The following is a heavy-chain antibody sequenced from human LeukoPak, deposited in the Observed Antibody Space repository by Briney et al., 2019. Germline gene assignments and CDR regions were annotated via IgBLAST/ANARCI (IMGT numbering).Heavy chain of an antibody. Sequence: NPSETLSLTCTVSGGSISSYYWSWIRQPPGKGLEWIGYIYYSGSTNYNPSLKSRVTISVDTSKDQFSLKLSSVTAADTAVYYCARSSTLYYDILTGYASDIWGQGTMVTVSS. CDR3: ARSSTLYYDILTGYASDI. CDR1: GGSISSYY. V-gene: IGHV4-59*01. J-gene: IGHJ3*02. D-gene: IGHD3-9*01. CDR2: IYYSGST.